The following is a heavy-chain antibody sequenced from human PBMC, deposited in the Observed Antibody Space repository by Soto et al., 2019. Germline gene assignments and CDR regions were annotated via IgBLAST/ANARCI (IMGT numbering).Heavy chain of an antibody. CDR3: ARAFCSGGSCYLDY. J-gene: IGHJ4*02. V-gene: IGHV1-18*01. CDR1: GYTFTTFG. CDR2: ISAYSGNT. Sequence: QVQLVQSGGEVKKPGAAVKVSCKASGYTFTTFGIGWVRQAPGQGLEWMGWISAYSGNTEYPEKLQGRVTMTIDTTTSTTYMELRSLRSDDTAVYSCARAFCSGGSCYLDYGGQGALVTVSS. D-gene: IGHD2-15*01.